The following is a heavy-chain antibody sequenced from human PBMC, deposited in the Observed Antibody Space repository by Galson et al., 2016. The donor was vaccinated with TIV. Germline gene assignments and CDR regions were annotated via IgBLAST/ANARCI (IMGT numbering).Heavy chain of an antibody. CDR1: TIHFGTFA. CDR2: ISYDATNR. D-gene: IGHD3-3*01. V-gene: IGHV3-30*04. Sequence: SLRLSCAASTIHFGTFAMHWVRLAPGRGLEWMAVISYDATNRFYAESVKGRFTISRDNSKNTLYLQMNSLRPDDTGVYYCASPRHGGFLRFSMDVWGQGTTVIV. CDR3: ASPRHGGFLRFSMDV. J-gene: IGHJ6*02.